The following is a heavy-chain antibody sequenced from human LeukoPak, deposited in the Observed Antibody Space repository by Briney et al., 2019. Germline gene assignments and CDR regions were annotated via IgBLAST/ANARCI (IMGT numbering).Heavy chain of an antibody. V-gene: IGHV3-23*01. D-gene: IGHD5-24*01. Sequence: GGSLRLSCAASGFTLSSYAMSWVRQAPGKGLEWVSAISGSGGSTHYADSVKGRFTISRDNSKNTLYLQMNSLRAEDTAVYYCAKAPVDGYNLFRDYWGQGTLVTVSS. CDR1: GFTLSSYA. CDR2: ISGSGGST. CDR3: AKAPVDGYNLFRDY. J-gene: IGHJ4*02.